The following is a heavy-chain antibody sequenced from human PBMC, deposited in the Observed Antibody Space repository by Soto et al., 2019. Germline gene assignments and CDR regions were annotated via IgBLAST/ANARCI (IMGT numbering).Heavy chain of an antibody. J-gene: IGHJ4*02. CDR2: IWYDGSNK. CDR3: SRDGWGLIRGAGFDY. V-gene: IGHV3-33*01. CDR1: GFTFSSYG. Sequence: QVQLVESGGGVVQPGRSLRLSCAASGFTFSSYGMHWVRQAPGKGLEWVAVIWYDGSNKYYADSVKGRFTISRDNSKNTLYLQMDRLRGEDKAVYYCSRDGWGLIRGAGFDYWGQGTLVTVSS. D-gene: IGHD1-26*01.